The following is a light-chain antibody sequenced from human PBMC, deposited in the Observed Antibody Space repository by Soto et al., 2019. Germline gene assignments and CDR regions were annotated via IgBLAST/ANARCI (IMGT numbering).Light chain of an antibody. V-gene: IGKV1-5*01. CDR3: QQYNSYSGT. CDR1: QSISSW. CDR2: DAS. J-gene: IGKJ1*01. Sequence: DIQMTQSPSTLSASVGDRVTITSRTSQSISSWSAWYQQKPGKAPKLLIYDASSLESGVPSRFSGSGSGTEFTLTISSLQPDDFATYYCQQYNSYSGTFGQGTKVDIK.